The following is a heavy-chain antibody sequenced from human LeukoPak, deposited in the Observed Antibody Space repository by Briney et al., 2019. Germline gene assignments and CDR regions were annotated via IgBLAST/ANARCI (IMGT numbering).Heavy chain of an antibody. J-gene: IGHJ6*03. CDR3: AKDPQLWHRYYYYYYMDV. CDR2: ISGSGGST. V-gene: IGHV3-23*01. CDR1: GFTFSSYA. Sequence: SGGSLRLSCAASGFTFSSYAMGWVRQAPGKGLEWVSAISGSGGSTYYADSVKGRFTISRDNSKNTLYLQMNSLRAEDTAVYYCAKDPQLWHRYYYYYYMDVWGKGTTVTVSS. D-gene: IGHD5-18*01.